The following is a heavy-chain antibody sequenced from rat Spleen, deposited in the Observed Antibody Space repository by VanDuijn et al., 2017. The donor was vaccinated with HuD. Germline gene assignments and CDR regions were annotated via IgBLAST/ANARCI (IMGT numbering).Heavy chain of an antibody. CDR2: ISYDGSST. V-gene: IGHV5-7*01. CDR3: TTVLQGHGFAY. CDR1: GFTFSDYN. J-gene: IGHJ3*01. D-gene: IGHD1-1*01. Sequence: EVQLVESGGGVVQPGRSLKFSCVASGFTFSDYNMAWVRQAPNKGLEWVATISYDGSSTYYRDSVKGRFTISRDNAKSTLYLQMDSLRSEDTATYYCTTVLQGHGFAYWGQGTLVTVSS.